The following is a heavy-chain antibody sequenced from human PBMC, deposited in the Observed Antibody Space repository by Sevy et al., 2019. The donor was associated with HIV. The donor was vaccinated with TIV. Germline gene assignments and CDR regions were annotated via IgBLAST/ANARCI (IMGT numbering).Heavy chain of an antibody. V-gene: IGHV3-30-3*01. J-gene: IGHJ3*02. CDR1: GFTFSSYA. CDR2: ISYDGSNK. CDR3: ARDDGAFDI. Sequence: GGSLRLSCAASGFTFSSYAMHWVRQAPGKGLEWAAVISYDGSNKYYADSVKSRFTISRDNSKNTLYLQMNSLRAEDTAEYYCARDDGAFDIWGQGTMVTVSS.